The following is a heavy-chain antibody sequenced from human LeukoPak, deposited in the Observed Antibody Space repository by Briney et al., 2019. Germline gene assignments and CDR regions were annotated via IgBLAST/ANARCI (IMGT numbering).Heavy chain of an antibody. CDR1: GGSISSYY. D-gene: IGHD1-26*01. Sequence: SETLSLTCTVSGGSISSYYWSWLRQPPGKGLEWIGYIYYTGSTNYNPSLKSRVTMSVDTSENQFSLKLSSVTAADTAVYYCARGVYSGSPRFDYWGQGTLVTVSS. CDR2: IYYTGST. V-gene: IGHV4-59*01. CDR3: ARGVYSGSPRFDY. J-gene: IGHJ4*02.